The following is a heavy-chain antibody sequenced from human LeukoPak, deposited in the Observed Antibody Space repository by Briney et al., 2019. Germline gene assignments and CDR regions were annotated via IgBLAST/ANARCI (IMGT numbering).Heavy chain of an antibody. D-gene: IGHD5-12*01. CDR1: AGSIFSSSYY. CDR2: IYYGGST. J-gene: IGHJ4*02. V-gene: IGHV4-39*01. Sequence: SEPPPRPSSAAAGSIFSSSYYRGCSRAPREEGLEWTGNIYYGGSTYYKQSLKSRVTMSVDTSKNQFSLQLSCVTAADTAVYYCARSSVRGYHHSHDYWGQGTLLTVSS. CDR3: ARSSVRGYHHSHDY.